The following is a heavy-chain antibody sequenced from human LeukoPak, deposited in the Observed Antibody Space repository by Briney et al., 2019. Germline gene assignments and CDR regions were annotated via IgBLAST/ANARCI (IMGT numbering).Heavy chain of an antibody. V-gene: IGHV4-59*01. CDR1: GGSISSYY. D-gene: IGHD3-22*01. Sequence: SETLSLTCTVSGGSISSYYWSWIRQPPGKGLEWIGYIYYSGSTNYNPSLKSRVTISVDTSKNQFSLKLSSVTAADTAVYYCARLDYYDSRCFDYWGQGTLVTVSS. J-gene: IGHJ4*02. CDR2: IYYSGST. CDR3: ARLDYYDSRCFDY.